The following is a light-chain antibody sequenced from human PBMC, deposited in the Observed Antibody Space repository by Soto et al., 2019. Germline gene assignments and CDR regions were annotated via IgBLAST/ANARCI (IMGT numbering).Light chain of an antibody. CDR3: QQYHDSPRNA. Sequence: VLPQSPDTLSLSPGDRATLSCRASQSVRSTFLAWYKQKPGQARRLLIYGASNRAAGIPERFSGSASGTEFNLPISRLETNDSAVYSFQQYHDSPRNAVGRGTKRQIK. CDR1: QSVRSTF. J-gene: IGKJ2*01. CDR2: GAS. V-gene: IGKV3-20*01.